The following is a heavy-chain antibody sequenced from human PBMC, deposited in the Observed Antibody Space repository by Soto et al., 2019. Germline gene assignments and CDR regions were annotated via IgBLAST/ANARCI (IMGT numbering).Heavy chain of an antibody. Sequence: GGSLRLSCAASGFTFSSYAMSWVRQAPGKGLEWVSAISGSGGSTYYADSVKGRFTISRDNSKNTLYLQMNSLRAEDTAVYYCAKLSPSNWGRESADAFDIWGQGTMVTVSS. D-gene: IGHD7-27*01. CDR1: GFTFSSYA. V-gene: IGHV3-23*01. CDR2: ISGSGGST. CDR3: AKLSPSNWGRESADAFDI. J-gene: IGHJ3*02.